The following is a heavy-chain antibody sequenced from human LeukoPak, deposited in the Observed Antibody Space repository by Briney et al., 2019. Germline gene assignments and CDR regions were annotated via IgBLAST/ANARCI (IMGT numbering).Heavy chain of an antibody. CDR2: ISSGSRYI. CDR3: AKTTSSGWN. CDR1: GLTFSSYT. V-gene: IGHV3-21*01. J-gene: IGHJ4*02. Sequence: GGSLRLSCAASGLTFSSYTMNWIRQAPGKGLEWVSSISSGSRYIYYADSVKGRFTISRDNAKNSLYLRMNSLRAEDTAVYYCAKTTSSGWNWGQGTLVTVSS. D-gene: IGHD6-19*01.